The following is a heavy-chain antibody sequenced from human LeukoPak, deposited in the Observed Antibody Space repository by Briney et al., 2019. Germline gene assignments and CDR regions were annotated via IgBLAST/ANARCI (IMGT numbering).Heavy chain of an antibody. D-gene: IGHD1-26*01. CDR2: IYYSGST. CDR3: ARGLLQDYYYMDV. V-gene: IGHV4-59*01. CDR1: GGSISSYY. Sequence: PSETLSLTCTVSGGSISSYYWSWIRQPPGKGLEWIGYIYYSGSTNYNPSLKSRVTISVDTSKNQFSLKLSSVTAADTAVYYCARGLLQDYYYMDVWGKGTTVTVSS. J-gene: IGHJ6*03.